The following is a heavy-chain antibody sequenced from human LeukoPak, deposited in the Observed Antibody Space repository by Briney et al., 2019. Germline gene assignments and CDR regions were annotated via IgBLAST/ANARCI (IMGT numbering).Heavy chain of an antibody. J-gene: IGHJ4*02. D-gene: IGHD3-3*01. CDR2: ISGSGGST. Sequence: GGSLRLSCAASGFTFSSYAKSWVRQAPGKGLEWVSAISGSGGSTYYADSVKGRFTSSRDNSKNTLYLQMNSLRAEDTAVYYCAKDPLVLRFLEWWFDYWGQGTLVTVSS. CDR1: GFTFSSYA. CDR3: AKDPLVLRFLEWWFDY. V-gene: IGHV3-23*01.